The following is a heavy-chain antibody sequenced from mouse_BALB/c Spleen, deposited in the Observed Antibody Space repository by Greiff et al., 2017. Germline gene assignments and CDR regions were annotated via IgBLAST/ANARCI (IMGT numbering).Heavy chain of an antibody. J-gene: IGHJ1*01. CDR2: IHYSGST. Sequence: EVQGVESGPDLVKPSQTLSLTCTVTGYSITSCYSWHWIRQFPGNKLEWMGYIHYSGSTNYNPSLKSRISITRDTSKNQFFLQLNSVTTEDTATYYCARNYGSPDWYFDVWGAGTTVTVSS. D-gene: IGHD1-1*01. V-gene: IGHV3-1*02. CDR3: ARNYGSPDWYFDV. CDR1: GYSITSCYS.